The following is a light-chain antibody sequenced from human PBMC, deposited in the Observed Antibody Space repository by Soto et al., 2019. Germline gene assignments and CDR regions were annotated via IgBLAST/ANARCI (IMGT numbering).Light chain of an antibody. V-gene: IGLV1-44*01. CDR3: AAWDDSLNVVV. J-gene: IGLJ2*01. Sequence: QSALTHPPSASGTPGQRVTISCSGSSSNIGSNTVNWYQQLPGTAPKLLIYSNNQRPSGVPDRFSGSKSGTSASLAISVLQSEDEADYYCAAWDDSLNVVVFGGGTKHTVL. CDR1: SSNIGSNT. CDR2: SNN.